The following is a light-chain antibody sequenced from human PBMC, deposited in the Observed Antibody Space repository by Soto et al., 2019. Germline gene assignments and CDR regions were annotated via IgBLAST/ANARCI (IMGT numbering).Light chain of an antibody. CDR2: DVT. CDR1: SRNIGAYEC. V-gene: IGLV2-11*01. Sequence: QSALTQPRSVSGSPGQSVTLSCSGTSRNIGAYECVSWYQQHPGKAPKLMIQDVTKRPSGVPTRFSGSKSGNTASLTISGLQAEDEADYYCCSYAGNYTYVFGTGTKLTVL. CDR3: CSYAGNYTYV. J-gene: IGLJ1*01.